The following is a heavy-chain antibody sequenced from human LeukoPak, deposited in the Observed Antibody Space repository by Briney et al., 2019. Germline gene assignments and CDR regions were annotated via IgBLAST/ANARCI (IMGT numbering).Heavy chain of an antibody. J-gene: IGHJ4*02. D-gene: IGHD1-1*01. CDR2: ISSSSSTI. CDR1: GFTFSSYS. CDR3: GRDWKLGY. V-gene: IGHV3-48*01. Sequence: GGSLRLSCAASGFTFSSYSMNWVRQAPGKGLEWVSYISSSSSTIYYADSVKGRFTISRDNSKNTLYLQMNSLRAEDTAIYYCGRDWKLGYWGQGTLVTVSS.